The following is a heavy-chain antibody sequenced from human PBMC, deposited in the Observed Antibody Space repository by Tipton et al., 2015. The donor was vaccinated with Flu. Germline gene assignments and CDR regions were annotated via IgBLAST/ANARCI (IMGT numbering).Heavy chain of an antibody. J-gene: IGHJ4*02. CDR2: ISHSGRT. D-gene: IGHD3-10*01. CDR1: NYSISSAYY. CDR3: ARTTYYYGSGSSDY. V-gene: IGHV4-38-2*01. Sequence: TLSLTCAVSNYSISSAYYWGWIRQPPGKGLGWIGCISHSGRTYYNPSLKSRVTISVDMAKNQFSQRLSSVTAAATAVYYCARTTYYYGSGSSDYWGQGTLVTVSS.